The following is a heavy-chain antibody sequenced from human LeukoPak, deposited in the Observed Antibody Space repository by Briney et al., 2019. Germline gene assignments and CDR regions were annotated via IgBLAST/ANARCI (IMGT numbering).Heavy chain of an antibody. J-gene: IGHJ4*02. V-gene: IGHV3-66*01. Sequence: GGSLRLSCAASRFTVSSNYMSWVRQAPGKGLEWVSVIYEGGYTYYADSVKGRFTISRDNSKNTLYLQMNSLRAEDTGVYFCARATFSGYPYYFDYWGQGTLVTVSS. CDR2: IYEGGYT. CDR1: RFTVSSNY. D-gene: IGHD3-22*01. CDR3: ARATFSGYPYYFDY.